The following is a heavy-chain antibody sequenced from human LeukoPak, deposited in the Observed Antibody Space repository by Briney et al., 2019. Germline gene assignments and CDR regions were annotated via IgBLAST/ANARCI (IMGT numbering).Heavy chain of an antibody. CDR1: GFTFSSYG. CDR3: ARDGQLVGLYLD. V-gene: IGHV3-30*03. J-gene: IGHJ4*02. Sequence: PGGSLRLSCAASGFTFSSYGMHWVRQAPGKGLEWVAVISYDGSNKYYADSVKGRFTISRDNSKNTLYLQMNSLRAEDTAMYYCARDGQLVGLYLDWGQGTLVTVSS. D-gene: IGHD6-6*01. CDR2: ISYDGSNK.